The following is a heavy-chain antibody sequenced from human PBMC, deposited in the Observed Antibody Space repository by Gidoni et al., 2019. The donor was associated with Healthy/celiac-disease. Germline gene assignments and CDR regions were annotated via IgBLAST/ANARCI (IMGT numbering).Heavy chain of an antibody. Sequence: EVQLLESGGGLVQPGGSLRLSCAASGFTFSSYAMSWVRQAPGKGLEWVSAISGSGGSTYYADSVKGRFTISRDNSKNTLYLQMNSLRAEDTAVYYCAKHAFGGSYYDGAAFDIWGQGTMVTVSS. V-gene: IGHV3-23*01. J-gene: IGHJ3*02. D-gene: IGHD1-26*01. CDR1: GFTFSSYA. CDR3: AKHAFGGSYYDGAAFDI. CDR2: ISGSGGST.